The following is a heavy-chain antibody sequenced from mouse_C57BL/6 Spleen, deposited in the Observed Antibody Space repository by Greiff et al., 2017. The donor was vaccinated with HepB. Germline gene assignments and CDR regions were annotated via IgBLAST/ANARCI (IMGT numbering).Heavy chain of an antibody. CDR3: ARGDYGSDWYFDV. Sequence: DVMLVESGGGLVKPGGSLKLSCAASGFTFSDYGMHWVRQAPEKGLEWVAYISSGSSTIYYADTVKGRFTISRDNAKNTLFLQMTSLRSEDTAMYYCARGDYGSDWYFDVWGTGTTVTVSS. CDR2: ISSGSSTI. CDR1: GFTFSDYG. V-gene: IGHV5-17*01. D-gene: IGHD1-1*01. J-gene: IGHJ1*03.